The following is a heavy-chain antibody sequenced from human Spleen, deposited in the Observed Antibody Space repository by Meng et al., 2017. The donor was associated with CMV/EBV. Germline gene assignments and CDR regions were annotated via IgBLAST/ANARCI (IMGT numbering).Heavy chain of an antibody. V-gene: IGHV3-9*01. CDR2: ISWNSGSI. J-gene: IGHJ4*02. CDR1: GFTFSDYA. Sequence: SLKISCAASGFTFSDYAMHWVRQAPGKGLEWVSGISWNSGSIGYADSVKGRFTISRDNAKNSLYLQMNSLRVEDTAVYYCARGGGEYWGQGILGTVSS. CDR3: ARGGGEY. D-gene: IGHD3-10*01.